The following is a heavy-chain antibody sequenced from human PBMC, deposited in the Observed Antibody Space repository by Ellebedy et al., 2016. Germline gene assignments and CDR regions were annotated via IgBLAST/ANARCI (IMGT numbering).Heavy chain of an antibody. Sequence: SETLSLTCAVSGGSISSSNWWSWARPSPGQGLEWIGQIYLRGSTTYNPSLKSRVTISVDQSKNQLSLKLNSATAADTAVYYCARNGGYFLDSWGQGTLVTVSS. D-gene: IGHD4-17*01. CDR3: ARNGGYFLDS. CDR2: IYLRGST. J-gene: IGHJ4*02. CDR1: GGSISSSNW. V-gene: IGHV4-4*02.